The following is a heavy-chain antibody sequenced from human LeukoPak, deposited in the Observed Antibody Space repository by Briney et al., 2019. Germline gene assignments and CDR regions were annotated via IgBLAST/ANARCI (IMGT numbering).Heavy chain of an antibody. D-gene: IGHD3-10*01. J-gene: IGHJ6*03. CDR1: GGSISSSSYY. Sequence: SETLSLTCTVSGGSISSSSYYWGWIRQPPGTGLEWIGSIYYSGSTNYNPSLKSRVTISVDTSKNQFSLKLSSVTAADTAVYYCAGEYLSGSGSYYLNYYYYYMDVWGKGTTVTISS. CDR3: AGEYLSGSGSYYLNYYYYYMDV. CDR2: IYYSGST. V-gene: IGHV4-39*07.